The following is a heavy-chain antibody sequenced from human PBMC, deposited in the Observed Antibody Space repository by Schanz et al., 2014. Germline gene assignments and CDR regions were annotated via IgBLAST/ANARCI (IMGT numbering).Heavy chain of an antibody. CDR3: ARLVGPSFYYGMDV. CDR1: GDSMSSGGYY. CDR2: IYDSGNT. J-gene: IGHJ6*02. Sequence: QLQLQESGSGLVKPSQTLSLTCNVSGDSMSSGGYYWNWIRQHPGKGLEWIGYIYDSGNTYYNPSLKSRVTMSIDTSENQFSLNLRSVTGADTAVYYCARLVGPSFYYGMDVWGQGTTVIVSS. D-gene: IGHD2-15*01. V-gene: IGHV4-31*03.